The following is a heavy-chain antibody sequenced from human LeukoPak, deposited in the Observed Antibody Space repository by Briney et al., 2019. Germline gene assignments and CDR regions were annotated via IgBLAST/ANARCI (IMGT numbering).Heavy chain of an antibody. CDR3: ARGLFSGSSRGWDY. J-gene: IGHJ4*02. V-gene: IGHV1-8*03. D-gene: IGHD2-2*01. CDR2: MNPNSGNT. Sequence: GASVKVSCKASGYTFTSYDINWARQATGQGLEWMGWMNPNSGNTGYAQKFQGRVTITRNTSISTAYMELSSLRSEDTAVYYCARGLFSGSSRGWDYWGQGTLVTVSS. CDR1: GYTFTSYD.